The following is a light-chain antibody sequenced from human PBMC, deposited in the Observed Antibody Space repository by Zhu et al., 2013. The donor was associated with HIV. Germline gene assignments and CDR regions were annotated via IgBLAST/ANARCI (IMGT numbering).Light chain of an antibody. CDR3: QQYDNWPAGT. Sequence: EIVLTQSPATLSVSPGERATLACRASQSVSRNLAWYQQKPGQAPRLLVYGASTRATDISARFSGSGSGTDFTLTINSLQSEDFAVYYCQQYDNWPAGTFGRGTKLEIK. J-gene: IGKJ2*02. CDR1: QSVSRN. CDR2: GAS. V-gene: IGKV3-15*01.